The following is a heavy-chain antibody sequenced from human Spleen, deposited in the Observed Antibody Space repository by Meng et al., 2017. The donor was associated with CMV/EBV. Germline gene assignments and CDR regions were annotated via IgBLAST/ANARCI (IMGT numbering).Heavy chain of an antibody. Sequence: ASVKVSCKASGYTFTGYYMHWVRQAPGQGLEWMGWISAYNGNTNYAQKLQGRVTMTTDTSTSTAYMELRSLRSDDTAVYYCARDSRHCSSTSCPTDYWGQGTLVTVSS. CDR1: GYTFTGYY. CDR3: ARDSRHCSSTSCPTDY. J-gene: IGHJ4*02. CDR2: ISAYNGNT. V-gene: IGHV1-18*04. D-gene: IGHD2-2*01.